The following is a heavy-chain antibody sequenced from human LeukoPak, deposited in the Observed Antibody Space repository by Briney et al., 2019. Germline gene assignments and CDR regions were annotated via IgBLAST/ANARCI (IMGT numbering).Heavy chain of an antibody. D-gene: IGHD3-3*01. CDR1: GFTFSSYG. CDR2: ISGSGGST. CDR3: AKHFWPLPRGYFQH. V-gene: IGHV3-23*01. Sequence: PGGSLRLSCAASGFTFSSYGMSWVRQAPGKGLEWVSAISGSGGSTYYADSVKGRFTISRDNSKNTLYLQMNSLRAEDTAVYYCAKHFWPLPRGYFQHWGQGALVTVSS. J-gene: IGHJ1*01.